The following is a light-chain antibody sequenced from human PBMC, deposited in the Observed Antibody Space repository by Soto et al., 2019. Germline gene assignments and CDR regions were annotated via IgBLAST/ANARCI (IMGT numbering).Light chain of an antibody. CDR1: SANIGAGYD. CDR3: QSYDSSLRVYVV. CDR2: GNN. J-gene: IGLJ2*01. Sequence: QSVLTQPPSIFGAPGQSITISCTGSSANIGAGYDVHWYQQFPGTAPKLLIHGNNDRPSGVSDRFSASKSGTSASLAITGLQAEDEADYYCQSYDSSLRVYVVFGVWTKLTVL. V-gene: IGLV1-40*01.